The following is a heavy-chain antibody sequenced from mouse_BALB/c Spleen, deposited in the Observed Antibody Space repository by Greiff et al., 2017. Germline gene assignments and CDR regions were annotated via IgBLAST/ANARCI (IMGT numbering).Heavy chain of an antibody. CDR3: AREVRGNYVDYAMDY. J-gene: IGHJ4*01. CDR2: ISDGGSYT. D-gene: IGHD2-1*01. Sequence: EVKLVESGGGLVKPGGSLKLSCAASGFTFSDYYMYWVRQTPEKRLEWVATISDGGSYTYYPDSVKGRFTISRDNAKNNLYLQMSSLKSEDTAMYYCAREVRGNYVDYAMDYWGQGTSVTVSS. V-gene: IGHV5-4*02. CDR1: GFTFSDYY.